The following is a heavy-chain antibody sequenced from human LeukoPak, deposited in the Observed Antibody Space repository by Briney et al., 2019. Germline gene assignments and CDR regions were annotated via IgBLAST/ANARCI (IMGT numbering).Heavy chain of an antibody. V-gene: IGHV1-24*01. D-gene: IGHD3-16*01. Sequence: GASVKGSCKVSGYTLTELSMHWVRQAPGKGLEWMGGFDPEDGETIYAQKFQGRVTMTEDTSTDTAYMELSSLRSEDTAVYYCAADWASSYYYYGMDVWGQGTTVTVSS. J-gene: IGHJ6*02. CDR3: AADWASSYYYYGMDV. CDR2: FDPEDGET. CDR1: GYTLTELS.